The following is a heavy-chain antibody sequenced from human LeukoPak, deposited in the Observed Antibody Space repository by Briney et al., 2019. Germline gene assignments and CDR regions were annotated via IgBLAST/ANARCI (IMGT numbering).Heavy chain of an antibody. D-gene: IGHD3-16*01. V-gene: IGHV3-21*01. J-gene: IGHJ4*02. CDR1: GFTFSDYD. CDR2: ISYLSSHV. CDR3: GRAFPPLRTSSAGDL. Sequence: GGSLCLSCSASGFTFSDYDMNWVRQAPGKGLEWVSSISYLSSHVYYGDSVKGRFSISRDNAKNSLYLQMNSLGAEDTAIYYCGRAFPPLRTSSAGDLWGQGILVTVSS.